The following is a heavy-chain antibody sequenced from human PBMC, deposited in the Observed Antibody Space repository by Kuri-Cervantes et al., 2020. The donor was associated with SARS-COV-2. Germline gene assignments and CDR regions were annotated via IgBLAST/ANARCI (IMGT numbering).Heavy chain of an antibody. D-gene: IGHD3-16*01. V-gene: IGHV6-1*01. CDR3: ARALGGGWPWWFDP. Sequence: SETLSLTCAVSGASVSSNAAAWSWSRQSPSRGQEWLGRTFYRTQWYFDYSVSVRGRITIIPDTSKNQFSLQLTSVTPEDTAVYYCARALGGGWPWWFDPWGQGTLVTVSS. CDR1: GASVSSNAAA. CDR2: TFYRTQWYF. J-gene: IGHJ5*02.